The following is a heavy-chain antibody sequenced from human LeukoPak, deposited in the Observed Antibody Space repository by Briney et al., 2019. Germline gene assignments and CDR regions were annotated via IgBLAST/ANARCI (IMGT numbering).Heavy chain of an antibody. D-gene: IGHD3-10*01. CDR1: GFIFGDHA. Sequence: PGRSLRLSCTGYGFIFGDHAMSWVRQAPGKGPEWVGFIRSRAYGGTTEYAASVKGRFTISRDDSKGIAYLETNSLETEDTALYYCARGPILLWIHNGMDVWGQGTTVIVSS. CDR2: IRSRAYGGTT. CDR3: ARGPILLWIHNGMDV. V-gene: IGHV3-49*04. J-gene: IGHJ6*02.